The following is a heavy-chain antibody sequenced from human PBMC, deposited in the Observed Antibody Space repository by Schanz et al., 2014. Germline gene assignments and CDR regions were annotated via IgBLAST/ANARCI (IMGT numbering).Heavy chain of an antibody. CDR2: LSGDGGTT. CDR1: GFSFSSYT. Sequence: EVPLLESGGGLVQPGESLRLSCAASGFSFSSYTMSWVRQAPGKGLQWVSSLSGDGGTTHYADSVKGRFTISRDNYKNPRYLQMNSLSAEDTASYFCARPFLWYDGDLAYWGQGSLLTVAS. CDR3: ARPFLWYDGDLAY. V-gene: IGHV3-23*01. D-gene: IGHD4-17*01. J-gene: IGHJ4*02.